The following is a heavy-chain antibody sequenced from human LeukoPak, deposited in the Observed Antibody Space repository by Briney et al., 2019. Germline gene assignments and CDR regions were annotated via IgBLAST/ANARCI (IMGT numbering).Heavy chain of an antibody. CDR1: GFTFSSYS. V-gene: IGHV3-21*01. J-gene: IGHJ6*03. CDR3: ARAAIAAARIYYYMDV. Sequence: PGRSLRLSCAASGFTFSSYSMNWVRQAPGKGLEWVSFISTSSSYIHNADSVKGRFTISRDNAENSLYLQMNSLRAEDTAVYYCARAAIAAARIYYYMDVWGKGTTVTVSS. CDR2: ISTSSSYI. D-gene: IGHD6-13*01.